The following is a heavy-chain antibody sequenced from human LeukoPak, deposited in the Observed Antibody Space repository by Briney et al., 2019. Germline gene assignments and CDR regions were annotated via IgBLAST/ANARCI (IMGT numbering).Heavy chain of an antibody. Sequence: PGGSLRLSCAASGFTFGSYSMNWVRQAPGKGLEWVSSISSSSSYIYYADSVKGRFTISRDNAKNSLYLQMNSLRAEDTAVYYCAITAKGSYDYFDYWGQGTLVTVSS. V-gene: IGHV3-21*01. CDR1: GFTFGSYS. D-gene: IGHD1-26*01. CDR2: ISSSSSYI. CDR3: AITAKGSYDYFDY. J-gene: IGHJ4*02.